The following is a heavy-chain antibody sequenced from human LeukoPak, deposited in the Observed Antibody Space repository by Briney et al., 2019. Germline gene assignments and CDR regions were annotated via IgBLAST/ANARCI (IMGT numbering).Heavy chain of an antibody. CDR3: ARGDYYDSRGAFDI. Sequence: GGSLRLSCAASEFSISNHWMNWVRQAPGKGLEWVANIRGDGSDTNYAESLKGRVTILRDNTKNSVYLQLTSLTAEDTAVYYCARGDYYDSRGAFDIWGQGTMVTVSS. V-gene: IGHV3-7*03. D-gene: IGHD3-22*01. CDR1: EFSISNHW. J-gene: IGHJ3*02. CDR2: IRGDGSDT.